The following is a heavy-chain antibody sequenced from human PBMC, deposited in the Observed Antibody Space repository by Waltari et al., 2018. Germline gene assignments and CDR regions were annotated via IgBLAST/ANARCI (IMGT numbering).Heavy chain of an antibody. Sequence: QLQLQESGPGLVKPSETLSLTCHVSGGSISSSSYYWGWIGPPPGTGREGTGSIYYSGSTYYNPSPKSRVTRTVDTSKNHFSLKLSSVTAADTAVYYCARLPNYSSGWYMAPAYYYYYGMDVWGQGTTVTVSS. CDR3: ARLPNYSSGWYMAPAYYYYYGMDV. D-gene: IGHD6-19*01. J-gene: IGHJ6*02. V-gene: IGHV4-39*01. CDR2: IYYSGST. CDR1: GGSISSSSYY.